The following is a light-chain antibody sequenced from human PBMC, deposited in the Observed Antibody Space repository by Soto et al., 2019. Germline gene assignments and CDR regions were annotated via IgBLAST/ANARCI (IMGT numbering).Light chain of an antibody. CDR1: QDIRNY. J-gene: IGKJ4*01. CDR3: QHYDHLPPLS. CDR2: DAP. Sequence: DIQMTQSPSSLSASVGDRVTITCQASQDIRNYLNWYPQKPGKAPNLMIYDAPILRAGVPSRFSESGSGTEFTFTISSPQPEDIATYYCQHYDHLPPLSFGGGTKVEIK. V-gene: IGKV1-33*01.